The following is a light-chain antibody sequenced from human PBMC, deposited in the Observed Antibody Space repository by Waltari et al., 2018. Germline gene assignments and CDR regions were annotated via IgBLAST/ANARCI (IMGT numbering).Light chain of an antibody. V-gene: IGKV1-5*03. CDR2: RAS. CDR3: QQYGIYRA. Sequence: DVQMTQSPSTLSASVGDRVTITCRASQSVSTWLAWYQQKQGKAPNLLIYRASTLETGVPSRFSGSGSGTEFTLTISSLQPDDFATYYCQQYGIYRAFGQGTKVDIK. CDR1: QSVSTW. J-gene: IGKJ1*01.